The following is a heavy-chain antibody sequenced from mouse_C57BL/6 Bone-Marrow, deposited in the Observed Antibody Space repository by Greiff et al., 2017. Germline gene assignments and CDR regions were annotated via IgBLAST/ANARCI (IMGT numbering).Heavy chain of an antibody. D-gene: IGHD2-5*01. CDR2: IHPNSGST. CDR1: GYTFTSYW. Sequence: QVQLQQPGAELVKPGASVKLSCKASGYTFTSYWMHWVKQRPGQGLEWIGMIHPNSGSTNYNEKFKSKATLTVDKSSSTAYMQLSSLTSEDSAVYYCARSDYSNFYAMDYWGQGTSVTVSS. CDR3: ARSDYSNFYAMDY. V-gene: IGHV1-64*01. J-gene: IGHJ4*01.